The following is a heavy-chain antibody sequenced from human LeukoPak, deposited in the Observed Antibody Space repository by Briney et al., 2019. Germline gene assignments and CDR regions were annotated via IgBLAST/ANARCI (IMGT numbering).Heavy chain of an antibody. D-gene: IGHD6-19*01. Sequence: NPSETLSLTCAVYGGSFSGYYWSWIRQPPGKGLEWIGEINHSGSTNYNPSLKSRVTISVDTSKNQFSLKLSSVTAADTAVYYCARGLFESGWPLYYYYGMDVWGQGTTVTVSS. J-gene: IGHJ6*02. CDR3: ARGLFESGWPLYYYYGMDV. CDR1: GGSFSGYY. V-gene: IGHV4-34*01. CDR2: INHSGST.